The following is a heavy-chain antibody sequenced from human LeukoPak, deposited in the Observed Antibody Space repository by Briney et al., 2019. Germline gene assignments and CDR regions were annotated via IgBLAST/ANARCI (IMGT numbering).Heavy chain of an antibody. CDR1: GFTFSDHY. CDR2: IRNKANSYTT. J-gene: IGHJ5*02. Sequence: PGGSLRLSCAASGFTFSDHYMDWVRQAPGKGLEWVGRIRNKANSYTTEYAASVKGRFTISRDDSKNSLYLQMNSLKTEDTAVYYCARVPILGERTYNWFDPWGQGTLVTVSS. V-gene: IGHV3-72*01. D-gene: IGHD3-16*01. CDR3: ARVPILGERTYNWFDP.